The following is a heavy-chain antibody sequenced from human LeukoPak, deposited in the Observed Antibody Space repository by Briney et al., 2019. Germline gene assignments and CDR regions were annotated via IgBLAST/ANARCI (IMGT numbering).Heavy chain of an antibody. Sequence: ASVTVSCKASGYTFTSYGISWVRQAPGQGLEWMGWISAYNGNTNYAQKLQGRVTMTTDTSTSTAYMELRNLRSDDTAVYYCAKGYSSGWYGRFWGQGTLVTVSS. J-gene: IGHJ4*02. CDR3: AKGYSSGWYGRF. CDR2: ISAYNGNT. D-gene: IGHD6-19*01. V-gene: IGHV1-18*01. CDR1: GYTFTSYG.